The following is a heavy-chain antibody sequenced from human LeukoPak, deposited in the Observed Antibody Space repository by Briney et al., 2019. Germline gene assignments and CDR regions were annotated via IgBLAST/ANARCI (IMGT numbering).Heavy chain of an antibody. D-gene: IGHD2-15*01. CDR2: IIPIFGTA. V-gene: IGHV1-69*05. J-gene: IGHJ4*02. CDR1: GGSFSSEA. Sequence: ASVKVSCKAFGGSFSSEAISWVRQAPRQGLEWMGGIIPIFGTANYTQKFPGRVTITTDESTSTAYMEVSSLRSEDTAVYYCGRKAGDCGGGSCYSIDYWGQGTLVTVSS. CDR3: GRKAGDCGGGSCYSIDY.